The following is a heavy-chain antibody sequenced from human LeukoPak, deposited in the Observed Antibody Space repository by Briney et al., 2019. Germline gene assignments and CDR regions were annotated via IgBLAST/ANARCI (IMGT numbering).Heavy chain of an antibody. CDR3: ARWQEVATITLFYYYYGMDV. CDR1: GFTFSSYA. Sequence: SGGSLRLSCAAPGFTFSSYAVPWVRQAPGKGLGWVAVISYDGSKKYYADSVKGRFTISRDNSKTTLYLQMNSLRVEDTAVYYCARWQEVATITLFYYYYGMDVWGQGTTVTVSS. V-gene: IGHV3-30*04. D-gene: IGHD5-12*01. J-gene: IGHJ6*02. CDR2: ISYDGSKK.